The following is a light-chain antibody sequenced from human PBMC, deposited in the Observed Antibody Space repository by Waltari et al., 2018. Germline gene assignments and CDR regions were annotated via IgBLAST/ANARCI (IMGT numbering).Light chain of an antibody. V-gene: IGKV1-12*01. CDR2: TTS. Sequence: IQMTQSPSSVSTSVGDTVTITCRASQGVNTWLAWYQQKPGKVPKLLIHTTSTLQPGVPSRFSGSGSGTDFTLTISSLQPEDFATYYCQQANSSPLTFGQGTQVEV. CDR3: QQANSSPLT. J-gene: IGKJ1*01. CDR1: QGVNTW.